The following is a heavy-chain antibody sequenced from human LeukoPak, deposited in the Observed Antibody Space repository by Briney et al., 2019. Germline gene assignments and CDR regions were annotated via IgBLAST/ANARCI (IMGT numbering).Heavy chain of an antibody. CDR2: ISYDGSNK. CDR1: GFTFSSYW. J-gene: IGHJ6*02. V-gene: IGHV3-30-3*01. CDR3: ARDGPTTYYYYYGMDV. Sequence: PGGSLRLSCAASGFTFSSYWMHWVRQAPGKGLEWVAVISYDGSNKYYADSVKGRFTISRDNSKNTLYLQMNSLRAEDTAVYYCARDGPTTYYYYYGMDVWGQGTTVTVSS. D-gene: IGHD4-11*01.